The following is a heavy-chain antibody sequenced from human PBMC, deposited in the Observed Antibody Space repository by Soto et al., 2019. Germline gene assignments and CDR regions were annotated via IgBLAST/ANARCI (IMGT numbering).Heavy chain of an antibody. Sequence: QLQLQESGPGLVKPSETLSLTCTVSDGSISSSSYYWGWIRQPPGKGLEWIGSIHSSGSTYYNPSLKSRVTLSVDTSKTQFSLKLNCVTAADTALYYCARGHGGVTIFGAPGHFDYWGQGTLVTVSS. J-gene: IGHJ4*02. D-gene: IGHD3-3*01. CDR2: IHSSGST. V-gene: IGHV4-39*01. CDR3: ARGHGGVTIFGAPGHFDY. CDR1: DGSISSSSYY.